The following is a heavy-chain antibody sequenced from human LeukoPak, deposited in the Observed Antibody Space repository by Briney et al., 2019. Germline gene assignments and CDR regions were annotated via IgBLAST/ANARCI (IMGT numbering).Heavy chain of an antibody. CDR2: INHSGST. J-gene: IGHJ5*02. Sequence: SETLSLTCAVYGGSFSGYYWSWIRQPPGKGLEWIGEINHSGSTNYNPSLKSRVTISVDTSKNQFSLKLSSVTAADTAVYYCARSRRGWFDPWGQGTLVTASS. CDR3: ARSRRGWFDP. V-gene: IGHV4-34*01. CDR1: GGSFSGYY.